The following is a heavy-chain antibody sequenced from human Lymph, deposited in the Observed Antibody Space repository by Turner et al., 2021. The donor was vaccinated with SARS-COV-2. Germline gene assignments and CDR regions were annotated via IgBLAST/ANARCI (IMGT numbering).Heavy chain of an antibody. J-gene: IGHJ4*02. CDR3: ARHAYRFYVSSLLFDY. D-gene: IGHD3-10*02. CDR2: IYYSGST. Sequence: QLQLQESGPGLVKPSETLSLTCTVSGGSLSSSSYYWGWIRQPPGKGLEWIGSIYYSGSTYYNPSLKSRVTISVDTSKNQFSLKLSSVTAADTAVYYCARHAYRFYVSSLLFDYWGQGTLVTVSS. V-gene: IGHV4-39*01. CDR1: GGSLSSSSYY.